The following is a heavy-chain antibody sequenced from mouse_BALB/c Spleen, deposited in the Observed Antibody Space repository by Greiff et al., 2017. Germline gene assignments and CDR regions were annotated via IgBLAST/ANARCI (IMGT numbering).Heavy chain of an antibody. CDR3: ARDRTGTGYFDY. CDR1: GFTFTDYY. CDR2: IRNKANGYTT. J-gene: IGHJ2*01. V-gene: IGHV7-3*02. D-gene: IGHD4-1*01. Sequence: EVKLMESGGGLVQPGGSLRLSCATSGFTFTDYYMSWVRQPPGKALEWLGFIRNKANGYTTEYSASVKGRFTISRDNSQSILYLQMNTLRAEDSATYYCARDRTGTGYFDYWGQGTTLTVSS.